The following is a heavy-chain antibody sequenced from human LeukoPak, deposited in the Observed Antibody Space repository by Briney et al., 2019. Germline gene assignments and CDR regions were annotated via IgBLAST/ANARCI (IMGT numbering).Heavy chain of an antibody. V-gene: IGHV3-48*03. CDR3: ARDGIAAWGRFDP. J-gene: IGHJ5*02. Sequence: GGSLRLSCAASGFTFSTYFMHWVRQAPGKGLEWISYISGSGRTTYYADSVKGRFTISRDNAKNSLYLQMNGLRGEDTAVYYCARDGIAAWGRFDPWGQGTLVTVSS. D-gene: IGHD3-16*01. CDR2: ISGSGRTT. CDR1: GFTFSTYF.